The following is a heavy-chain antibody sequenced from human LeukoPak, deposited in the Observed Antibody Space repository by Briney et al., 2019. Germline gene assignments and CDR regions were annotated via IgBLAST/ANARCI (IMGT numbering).Heavy chain of an antibody. CDR3: ARARRGFDP. CDR1: GGSFSGYY. Sequence: SETLSLTCAVYGGSFSGYYWSWIRQPPGKGLEWIGEINHSGSTNYNPSLKSRVTIPVDTSKNQFSLKLSSVTAADTAVYYCARARRGFDPWGQGTLVTVSS. J-gene: IGHJ5*02. V-gene: IGHV4-34*01. CDR2: INHSGST.